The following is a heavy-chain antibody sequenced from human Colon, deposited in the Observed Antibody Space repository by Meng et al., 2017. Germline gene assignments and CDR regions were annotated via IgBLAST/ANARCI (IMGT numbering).Heavy chain of an antibody. V-gene: IGHV1-2*06. D-gene: IGHD4-17*01. CDR3: ARDTTMTTGF. Sequence: ASAKVSCKASGYTFTAYYVHWVRQAPGQGLEWMGRINPNSGGTNYAQKFQGRVTMTRDTSISTAYMELSRLRSDDTAVYYCARDTTMTTGFWGQGTLVTVSS. J-gene: IGHJ4*02. CDR2: INPNSGGT. CDR1: GYTFTAYY.